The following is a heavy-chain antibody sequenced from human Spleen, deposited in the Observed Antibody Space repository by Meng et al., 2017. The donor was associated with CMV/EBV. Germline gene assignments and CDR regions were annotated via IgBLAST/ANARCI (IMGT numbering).Heavy chain of an antibody. CDR2: IRTRANTYAT. V-gene: IGHV3-73*01. Sequence: GGSLRLSCAASGFTFSGFAMHWVRQASGKGLEWVGRIRTRANTYATAYAASVKGRFTISRDDSKNTAYLQMNGLRAGDTAIYYCAKSPSMPTITFFDYWGQGTLVTVSS. CDR3: AKSPSMPTITFFDY. D-gene: IGHD5-24*01. J-gene: IGHJ4*02. CDR1: GFTFSGFA.